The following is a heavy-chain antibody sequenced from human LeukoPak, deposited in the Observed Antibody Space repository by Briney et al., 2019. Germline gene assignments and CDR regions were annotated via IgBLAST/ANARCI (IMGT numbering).Heavy chain of an antibody. CDR1: GFTFSTYW. V-gene: IGHV3-74*01. D-gene: IGHD3-22*01. CDR2: INSDGSST. J-gene: IGHJ4*02. CDR3: AKPELRGYYGGHDY. Sequence: PGGSLRLSCAASGFTFSTYWMHWVRQAPGKGLVWVSRINSDGSSTTYADSVKGRFTISRDNSKNTLFLQMNSLRAEDTAIYYCAKPELRGYYGGHDYWGQGALVTVSS.